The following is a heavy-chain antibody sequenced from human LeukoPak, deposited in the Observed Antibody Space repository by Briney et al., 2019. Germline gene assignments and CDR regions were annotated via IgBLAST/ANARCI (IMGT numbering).Heavy chain of an antibody. Sequence: ASVKVSCKASGGTFISYAISWARQAPGQGLEWMGGIIPIFGTANYAQKFQGRVTITADESTSTAYMELSSLRSEDTAVYYCARSTYYDFWSGYYNWGQGTLVTVSS. CDR3: ARSTYYDFWSGYYN. V-gene: IGHV1-69*13. CDR1: GGTFISYA. J-gene: IGHJ4*02. CDR2: IIPIFGTA. D-gene: IGHD3-3*01.